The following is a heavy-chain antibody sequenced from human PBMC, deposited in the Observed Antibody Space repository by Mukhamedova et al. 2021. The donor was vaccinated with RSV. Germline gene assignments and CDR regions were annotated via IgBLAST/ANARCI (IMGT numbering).Heavy chain of an antibody. CDR2: ISGGSSTI. D-gene: IGHD3-10*01. J-gene: IGHJ6*03. V-gene: IGHV3-48*01. Sequence: VSYISGGSSTIQYADSVRDRFTISRDNVENSVSLQMDSLRVEDTAVYFCARKHLVVEMSYYYFYHMDLWGKGTTVAVSS. CDR3: ARKHLVVEMSYYYFYHMDL.